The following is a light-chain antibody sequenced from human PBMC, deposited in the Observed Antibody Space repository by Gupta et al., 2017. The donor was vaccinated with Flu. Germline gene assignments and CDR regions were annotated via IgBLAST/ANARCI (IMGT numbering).Light chain of an antibody. CDR2: LVS. V-gene: IGKV2-30*01. CDR1: QTLVYSDGNTV. CDR3: MQGAHWPWA. Sequence: DVVMTQSPLSLPVTLGQTASISCRSRQTLVYSDGNTVLHWFQQRPGQAPRRLIYLVSHRESGVPDRVSGSGSGTEFTLKISRVEAEDVGIYFCMQGAHWPWALGQGTKVEI. J-gene: IGKJ1*01.